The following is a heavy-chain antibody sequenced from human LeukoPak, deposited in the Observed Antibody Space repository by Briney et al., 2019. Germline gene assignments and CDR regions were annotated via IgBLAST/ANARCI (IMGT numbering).Heavy chain of an antibody. CDR2: ISGSGGST. D-gene: IGHD2-2*01. CDR1: GFTFSSYA. Sequence: GGSLRLSCVASGFTFSSYAMSWVRQAPGKGLEWVSGISGSGGSTYYADSVKGRFTISRDNSKNTLYLQMNSLRAEDTAVYYCAKGRGVVVPAAFTFDYWGQGTLVTVSS. J-gene: IGHJ4*02. V-gene: IGHV3-23*01. CDR3: AKGRGVVVPAAFTFDY.